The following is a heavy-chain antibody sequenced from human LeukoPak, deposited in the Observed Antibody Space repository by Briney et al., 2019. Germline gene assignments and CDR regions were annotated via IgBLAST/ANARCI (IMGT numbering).Heavy chain of an antibody. CDR2: ISGSGGST. CDR3: AKAPQWLATKNWFDP. J-gene: IGHJ5*02. CDR1: GFTFSSYA. V-gene: IGHV3-23*01. D-gene: IGHD6-19*01. Sequence: GGSLRLSCAASGFTFSSYAMSWVRQAPGEGLEWVSAISGSGGSTYYADSVKGRFTISRDNSKNTLYLQMNSLRAEDTAVYYCAKAPQWLATKNWFDPWGQGTLVTVSS.